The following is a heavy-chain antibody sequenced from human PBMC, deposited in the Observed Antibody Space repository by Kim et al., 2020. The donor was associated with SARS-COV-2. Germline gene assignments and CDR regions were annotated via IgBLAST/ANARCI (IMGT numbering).Heavy chain of an antibody. V-gene: IGHV3-30*18. CDR1: GFTFSSYG. J-gene: IGHJ6*02. CDR3: AKDSGSYLGYYYGMDV. CDR2: ISYDGSNK. D-gene: IGHD1-26*01. Sequence: GGSLRLSCAASGFTFSSYGMHWVRQAPGKGLEWVAVISYDGSNKYYADSVKGRFTISRDNSKNTLYLQMNSLRAEDTAVYYCAKDSGSYLGYYYGMDVWGQGTKVTVSS.